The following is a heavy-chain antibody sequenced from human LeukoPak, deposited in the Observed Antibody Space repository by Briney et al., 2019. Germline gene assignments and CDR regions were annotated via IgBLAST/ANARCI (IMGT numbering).Heavy chain of an antibody. D-gene: IGHD3-10*01. CDR2: IIPILGIA. CDR3: AAGLMVRGAYYYYGMDV. CDR1: GGTFSSYA. Sequence: SVKVSCKASGGTFSSYAISWVRQAPGQGLEWMGRIIPILGIANYAQKFQGRVTITADKSTSTAYMELSSLRSEDTAVYYCAAGLMVRGAYYYYGMDVWGQGTTVTVSS. V-gene: IGHV1-69*04. J-gene: IGHJ6*02.